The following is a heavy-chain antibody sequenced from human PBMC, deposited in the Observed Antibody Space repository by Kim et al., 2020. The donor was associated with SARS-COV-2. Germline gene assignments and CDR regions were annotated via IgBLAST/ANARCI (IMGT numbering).Heavy chain of an antibody. D-gene: IGHD6-19*01. Sequence: GGSLRLSCAASGLTLSRYGMHWVRQVPGKGLEWVSFISYDGSVKYYADSVKGRFTISRDNSKNTLDLQMNSRRAEDTAVYYCAKGAVAGNDALNMWGQGTIVSVSS. V-gene: IGHV3-30*18. CDR3: AKGAVAGNDALNM. CDR2: ISYDGSVK. J-gene: IGHJ3*02. CDR1: GLTLSRYG.